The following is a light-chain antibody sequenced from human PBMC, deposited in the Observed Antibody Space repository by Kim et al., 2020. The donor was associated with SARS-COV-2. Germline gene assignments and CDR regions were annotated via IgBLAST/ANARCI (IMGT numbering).Light chain of an antibody. Sequence: QSVLTQPPSTSGTPGQRVTISCSGSHSNIGAYYVNWYQELPGTAPKLLIYSDNLRPSGVPDRFSGSRSGTSASLAISGLRSEDEADYYCASWDDSLNSYVFGTGTRVTVL. CDR2: SDN. CDR3: ASWDDSLNSYV. CDR1: HSNIGAYY. J-gene: IGLJ1*01. V-gene: IGLV1-47*01.